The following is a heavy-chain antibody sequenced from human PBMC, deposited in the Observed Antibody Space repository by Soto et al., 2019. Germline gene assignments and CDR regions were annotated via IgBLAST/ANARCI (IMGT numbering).Heavy chain of an antibody. CDR3: ARLGSSSWYGMDV. Sequence: QVQLQESGPGLVKPSETLSLTCTVSGGSISSYYWSWIRQPPGKGLEWIGYIYYSGSTNYNPSLKSRVTISVDTSKNQFSLKLSSVTAADTAVYYCARLGSSSWYGMDVWGQGTTVTVSS. J-gene: IGHJ6*02. V-gene: IGHV4-59*08. CDR1: GGSISSYY. CDR2: IYYSGST. D-gene: IGHD6-13*01.